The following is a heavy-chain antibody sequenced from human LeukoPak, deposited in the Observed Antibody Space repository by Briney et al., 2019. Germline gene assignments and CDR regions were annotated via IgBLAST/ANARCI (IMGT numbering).Heavy chain of an antibody. D-gene: IGHD2-15*01. Sequence: PSETLSLTCAVSGYSISSGYYWGWIRQPPGKGLEWIGSIYHSGSTYYNPSLKSRVTISVDTSKNQFPLKLSSVTAADTAVYYCAREGGYCSGGSCHRHFDYWGQGTLVTVSS. CDR1: GYSISSGYY. V-gene: IGHV4-38-2*02. J-gene: IGHJ4*02. CDR2: IYHSGST. CDR3: AREGGYCSGGSCHRHFDY.